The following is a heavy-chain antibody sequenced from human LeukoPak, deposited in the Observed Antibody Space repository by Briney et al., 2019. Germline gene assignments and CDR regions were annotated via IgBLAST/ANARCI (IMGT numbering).Heavy chain of an antibody. J-gene: IGHJ4*02. V-gene: IGHV4-39*01. CDR1: GGSISSSDYY. Sequence: SETLSLTCTVSGGSISSSDYYWGWIRQPPGKGLEWIASIYYSGTTHYNPSLKSRVTMSVDTSKNQFSLKLSSVTAADTAVYYCASGGLRYFDWLRYWGQGTLVTVSS. CDR2: IYYSGTT. D-gene: IGHD3-9*01. CDR3: ASGGLRYFDWLRY.